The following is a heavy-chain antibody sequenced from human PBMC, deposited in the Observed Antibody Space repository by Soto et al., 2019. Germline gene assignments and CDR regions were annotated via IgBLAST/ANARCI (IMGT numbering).Heavy chain of an antibody. J-gene: IGHJ3*02. CDR3: AKEQQITIFGVVIPSVDACNI. D-gene: IGHD3-3*01. CDR1: GFTFSSYG. CDR2: ISYDGSYK. Sequence: QVQLVESGGGVVQHGRSLRLACAASGFTFSSYGMPCVRQAPGKGLEWVTVISYDGSYKYYADSVKGRFTISRDNSKNTLYLQMNSLRAEDTAVYYCAKEQQITIFGVVIPSVDACNIGGQGTMVTVSS. V-gene: IGHV3-30*18.